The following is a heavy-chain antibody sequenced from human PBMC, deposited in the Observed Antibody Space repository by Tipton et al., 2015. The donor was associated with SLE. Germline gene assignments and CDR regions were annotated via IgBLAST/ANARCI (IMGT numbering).Heavy chain of an antibody. CDR1: GGSISSSSYY. CDR3: ARVSGGLLWFGEFLD. V-gene: IGHV4-61*01. J-gene: IGHJ4*02. CDR2: IYYSGST. D-gene: IGHD3-10*01. Sequence: TLSLTCTVSGGSISSSSYYWSWIRQPPGKGLEWIGYIYYSGSTNYNPSLKSRVTISVDTSKNQFSLKLSSVTAADTAVYYCARVSGGLLWFGEFLDWGQGTLVTVSS.